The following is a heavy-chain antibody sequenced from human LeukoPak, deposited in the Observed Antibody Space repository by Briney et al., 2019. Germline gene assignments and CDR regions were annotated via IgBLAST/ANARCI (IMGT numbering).Heavy chain of an antibody. CDR2: ISGSGGST. CDR1: GFTFSSYA. J-gene: IGHJ4*02. V-gene: IGHV3-23*01. CDR3: AKDKGSSWALDY. Sequence: GGSLRLSCAASGFTFSSYAMSWVRQAPGKGLEWVSAISGSGGSTYYADSVKGRFTISGDNSKNTLYLQMNSLRAEDTAVYYCAKDKGSSWALDYWGQGTLVTVSS. D-gene: IGHD6-13*01.